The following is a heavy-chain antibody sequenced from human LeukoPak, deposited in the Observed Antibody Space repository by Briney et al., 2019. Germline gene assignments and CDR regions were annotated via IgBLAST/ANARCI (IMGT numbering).Heavy chain of an antibody. J-gene: IGHJ4*02. CDR1: GLTFSRYW. V-gene: IGHV3-7*04. Sequence: SGGSLRLSCAASGLTFSRYWMSWVRQAPGKGLEWVASIKQDGSKKYYVDSVKGRFTISRDNAKNSLYLQMNSLRAEDTAVYYCARGERYNWKGGYYFDYWGQGTLVTVSS. CDR3: ARGERYNWKGGYYFDY. CDR2: IKQDGSKK. D-gene: IGHD1-20*01.